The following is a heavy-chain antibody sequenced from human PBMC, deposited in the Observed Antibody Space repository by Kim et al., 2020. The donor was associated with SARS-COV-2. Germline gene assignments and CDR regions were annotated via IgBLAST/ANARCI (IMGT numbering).Heavy chain of an antibody. Sequence: ASVKVSCKASGYTFTTYAIHWVRQAPGQRLEWMGWINADNGNTKDSQKFQGRVTITRDTSATTAYMELSSLRSEDTAVYYCAKMDDALDIWGQGTMVTVSS. V-gene: IGHV1-3*01. CDR2: INADNGNT. J-gene: IGHJ3*02. CDR3: AKMDDALDI. D-gene: IGHD2-8*01. CDR1: GYTFTTYA.